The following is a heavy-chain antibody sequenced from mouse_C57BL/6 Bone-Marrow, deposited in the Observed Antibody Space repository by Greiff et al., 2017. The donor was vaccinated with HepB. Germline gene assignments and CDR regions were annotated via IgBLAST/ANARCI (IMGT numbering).Heavy chain of an antibody. J-gene: IGHJ3*01. CDR3: ARQGTSDYDRAWFAY. V-gene: IGHV5-9*01. Sequence: EVQGVESGGGLVKPGGSLKLSCAASGFTFSSYTMSWVRQTPEKRLEWVATISGGGGNTYYPDSVKGRFTISRDNAKNTLYLQMSSLRSEDTALYYCARQGTSDYDRAWFAYWGQGTLVTVSA. CDR2: ISGGGGNT. D-gene: IGHD2-4*01. CDR1: GFTFSSYT.